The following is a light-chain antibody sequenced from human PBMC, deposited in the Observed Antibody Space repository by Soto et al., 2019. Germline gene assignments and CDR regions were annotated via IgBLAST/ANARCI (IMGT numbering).Light chain of an antibody. Sequence: PSTLSASVGDRVTITCRASQSIKNWLAWYQQKPGTAPKFLIYDASTLESGVPSRFSGSGSGTEFTLTISSLQADDFATYYCQHYNSYSEAFGQGTTVDIK. CDR1: QSIKNW. CDR2: DAS. CDR3: QHYNSYSEA. J-gene: IGKJ1*01. V-gene: IGKV1-5*01.